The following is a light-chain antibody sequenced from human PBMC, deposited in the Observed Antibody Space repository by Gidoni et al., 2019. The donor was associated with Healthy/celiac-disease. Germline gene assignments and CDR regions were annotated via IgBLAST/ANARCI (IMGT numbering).Light chain of an antibody. CDR2: DDN. V-gene: IGLV3-21*02. J-gene: IGLJ2*01. CDR1: NIGSKS. CDR3: QVWDSSSDHVV. Sequence: SYVLTPPPSVSVAPGQTARITCGGNNIGSKSVHWYQQKPGQAPVLVVYDDNDRPSGIPERFSGSNSGNTATLTISRVEAGDEADYYCQVWDSSSDHVVFGGGTKLTVL.